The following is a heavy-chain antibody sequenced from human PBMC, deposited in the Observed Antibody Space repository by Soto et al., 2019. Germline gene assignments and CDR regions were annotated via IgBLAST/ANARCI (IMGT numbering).Heavy chain of an antibody. D-gene: IGHD3-9*01. CDR3: ARVGVYDILTGRSPGRYFQH. J-gene: IGHJ1*01. CDR1: GGSFSGYY. V-gene: IGHV4-34*01. CDR2: INHSGST. Sequence: SETLSLTCAVYGGSFSGYYWSWIRQPPGKGLEWIGEINHSGSTNYNPSLKSRVTISVDTSKNQFSLKLSSVTAADTAVYYCARVGVYDILTGRSPGRYFQHWGQGTLVTVSS.